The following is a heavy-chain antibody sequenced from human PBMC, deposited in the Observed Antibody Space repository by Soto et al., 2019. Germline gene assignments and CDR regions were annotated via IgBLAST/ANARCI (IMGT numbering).Heavy chain of an antibody. CDR2: IYYSGST. D-gene: IGHD5-18*01. Sequence: SETLSLTCTVSGGSISSGGYYWSWIRQHPWKGLEWIGYIYYSGSTYYNPSLKSRVTISVDTSKNQFSLKLSSVTAADTAVYYCARRKIQLWSEGYNGFDPWGQGTLVTVSS. CDR1: GGSISSGGYY. V-gene: IGHV4-31*03. CDR3: ARRKIQLWSEGYNGFDP. J-gene: IGHJ5*02.